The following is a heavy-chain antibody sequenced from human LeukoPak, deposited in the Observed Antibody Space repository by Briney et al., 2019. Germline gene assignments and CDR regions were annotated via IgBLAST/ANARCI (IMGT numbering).Heavy chain of an antibody. CDR1: GFTFSNAQ. CDR2: IKREIDGATT. V-gene: IGHV3-15*01. D-gene: IGHD3-22*01. Sequence: PGGSLRLSCAASGFTFSNAQMSWVRQAPGKRLEWIGRIKREIDGATTDYAAPVRGRFTISRDDSKNTLYLQMNSLTAEDTAVYYCPTYYFDNSVYLVYWGQGALVTVSS. CDR3: PTYYFDNSVYLVY. J-gene: IGHJ4*02.